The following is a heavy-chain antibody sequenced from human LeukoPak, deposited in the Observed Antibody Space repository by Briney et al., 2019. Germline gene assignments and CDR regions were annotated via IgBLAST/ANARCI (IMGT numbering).Heavy chain of an antibody. V-gene: IGHV3-74*01. CDR3: ARAARHYSSGWYAFDY. J-gene: IGHJ4*02. D-gene: IGHD6-19*01. CDR2: INSDGDTT. Sequence: GGSLRLSCGASGFTFSSNWMHWVRQAPGKGLVWDSRINSDGDTTTYADSVKGRFTISRDNAKNTLYLQMNSLRAEDTAVYYCARAARHYSSGWYAFDYWGQGTLVTVSS. CDR1: GFTFSSNW.